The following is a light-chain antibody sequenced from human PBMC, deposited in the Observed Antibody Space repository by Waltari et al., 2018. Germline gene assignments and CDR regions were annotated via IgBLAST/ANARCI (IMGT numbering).Light chain of an antibody. Sequence: QSALTQPVSVSGSPGQSITLPCTGTSNDIGNYDLVSWYQQRPGEAPKLLMYGATKRPSGVSNRFSGSKSGKTASLTISGLQTEDEADYYCFSFVAANSFVFGPGTKVTVL. J-gene: IGLJ1*01. CDR1: SNDIGNYDL. CDR3: FSFVAANSFV. V-gene: IGLV2-23*01. CDR2: GAT.